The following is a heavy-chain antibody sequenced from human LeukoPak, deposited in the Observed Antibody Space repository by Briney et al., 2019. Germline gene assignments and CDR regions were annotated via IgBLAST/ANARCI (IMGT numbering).Heavy chain of an antibody. CDR1: GYDFSSHW. J-gene: IGHJ4*02. CDR3: AIARGVVYFDY. V-gene: IGHV5-51*01. D-gene: IGHD2-15*01. Sequence: GESLKISCKGSGYDFSSHWIGWVRQMPGKGLEWMGIIYPDDSDARYSPSSEGQVTISVDKSLSTAYLQWSSLKASDTAMYFCAIARGVVYFDYWGQGTLVTVSS. CDR2: IYPDDSDA.